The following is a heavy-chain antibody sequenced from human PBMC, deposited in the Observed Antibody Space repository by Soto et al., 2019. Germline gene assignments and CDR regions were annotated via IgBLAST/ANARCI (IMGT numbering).Heavy chain of an antibody. CDR3: TMARVVPPFDP. J-gene: IGHJ5*02. CDR2: ISGSGGST. CDR1: GFTFSSYA. V-gene: IGHV3-23*01. Sequence: PGGSLSLSCAASGFTFSSYAMSWVRHAPGKGLEWVSAISGSGGSTYYADSVKGRFTISRDNSKNTLYLQMNSLRAEDTAVYYCTMARVVPPFDPWGQGTLVTVSS. D-gene: IGHD2-15*01.